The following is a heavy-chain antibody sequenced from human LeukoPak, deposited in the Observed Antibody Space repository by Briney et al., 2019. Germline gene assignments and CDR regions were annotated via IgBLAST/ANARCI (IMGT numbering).Heavy chain of an antibody. J-gene: IGHJ4*02. V-gene: IGHV3-23*01. CDR3: AKSGYIVATTTLFDY. CDR2: ISGSGGST. Sequence: GGSLRLSCAASGFTFSSYAMSWVRQAPGKGLEWVSAISGSGGSTYYADSVKGRFTISRDNSKNTLYLQMNSLRAKDTAVYYCAKSGYIVATTTLFDYWGQGTLVTVSS. D-gene: IGHD5-12*01. CDR1: GFTFSSYA.